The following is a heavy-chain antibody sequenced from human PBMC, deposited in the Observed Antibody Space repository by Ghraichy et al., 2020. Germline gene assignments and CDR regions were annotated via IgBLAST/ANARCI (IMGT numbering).Heavy chain of an antibody. Sequence: SETLSLTCAVYGGSFSGYYWSWIRQPPGKGLEWIGEINHSGSTNYNPSLKSRVTISVDTSKNQFSLKLSSVTAADTAVYYCAREKDSSGYYGPYWGQGTLVTVSS. CDR1: GGSFSGYY. V-gene: IGHV4-34*01. D-gene: IGHD3-22*01. CDR2: INHSGST. CDR3: AREKDSSGYYGPY. J-gene: IGHJ4*02.